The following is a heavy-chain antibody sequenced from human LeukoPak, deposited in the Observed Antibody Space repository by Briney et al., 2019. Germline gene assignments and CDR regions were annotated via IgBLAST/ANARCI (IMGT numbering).Heavy chain of an antibody. CDR1: GGSISSYY. V-gene: IGHV4-59*01. Sequence: KPSETLSLTCTISGGSISSYYWSWIRQPPGKGLEWIGYIYYSGSTNYNPSLKSRVTISVDTSKNQFSLKLSSVTAADTAVYYCARRTDYYHYYGMDVWGQGTTVTVSS. J-gene: IGHJ6*02. D-gene: IGHD4-17*01. CDR3: ARRTDYYHYYGMDV. CDR2: IYYSGST.